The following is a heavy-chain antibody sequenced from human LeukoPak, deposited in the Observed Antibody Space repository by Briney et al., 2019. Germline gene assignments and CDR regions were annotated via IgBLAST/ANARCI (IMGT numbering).Heavy chain of an antibody. CDR1: GYSISSGYY. V-gene: IGHV4-38-2*02. Sequence: SETLSLTCTVSGYSISSGYYWGWIRQPPGKGLEWIGSIYHSGSTYYNPSLKSRVTISVDTSKNQFSLKLSSVTAADTAVYYCARLRGTSRTITMVRGVIRGFDYWGQGTLVTVSS. CDR2: IYHSGST. CDR3: ARLRGTSRTITMVRGVIRGFDY. D-gene: IGHD3-10*01. J-gene: IGHJ4*02.